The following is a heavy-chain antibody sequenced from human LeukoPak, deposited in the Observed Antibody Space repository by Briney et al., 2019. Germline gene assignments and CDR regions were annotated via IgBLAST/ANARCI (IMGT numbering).Heavy chain of an antibody. D-gene: IGHD3-22*01. J-gene: IGHJ4*02. V-gene: IGHV3-66*01. CDR1: GFTVSSNY. Sequence: PGGSLRLSCAASGFTVSSNYMSWVRQAPGKGLEWVSVIYSGGSTYYADSVKGRFTISRDNSKNTLYLQMNSLRAEDTAVHYCARGNYYYDSSGYYFDYWGQGTLVTVSS. CDR2: IYSGGST. CDR3: ARGNYYYDSSGYYFDY.